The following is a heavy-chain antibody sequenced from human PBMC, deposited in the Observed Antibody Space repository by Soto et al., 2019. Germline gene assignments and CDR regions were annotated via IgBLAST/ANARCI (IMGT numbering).Heavy chain of an antibody. Sequence: QVQLVQSGAEVKKPGSSVKVSCKASGGTFSSYAISWVREAPGQGLEWMGGIIPIFGTANYAQKFQGRVTITADKPTSTPYMELSSLRSEDTAVYYCAMGDIVVVPAAPIGYYFDYWGQGTLVTVSS. D-gene: IGHD2-2*01. CDR2: IIPIFGTA. J-gene: IGHJ4*02. V-gene: IGHV1-69*06. CDR1: GGTFSSYA. CDR3: AMGDIVVVPAAPIGYYFDY.